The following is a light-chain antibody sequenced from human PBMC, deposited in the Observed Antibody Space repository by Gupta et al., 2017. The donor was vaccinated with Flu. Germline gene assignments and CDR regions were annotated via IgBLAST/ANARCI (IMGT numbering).Light chain of an antibody. CDR3: QTWGTGIGV. CDR1: SGHSSYA. Sequence: QLVLTQSPSASASLGASVTLTCTLSSGHSSYAIAWHQQQPEKGPRYLKKLNSDGSHTKGDGIPDRFSGSSSGAERYLTISSLQSEDEADYYCQTWGTGIGVFGGGTKLTVL. CDR2: LNSDGSH. V-gene: IGLV4-69*01. J-gene: IGLJ2*01.